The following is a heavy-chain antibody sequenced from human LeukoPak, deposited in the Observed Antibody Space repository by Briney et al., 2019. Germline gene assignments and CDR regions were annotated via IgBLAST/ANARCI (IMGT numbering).Heavy chain of an antibody. J-gene: IGHJ4*02. V-gene: IGHV1-3*01. D-gene: IGHD3-9*01. CDR2: INAGNGNT. CDR1: GYTFTTYS. Sequence: GASVNVSCKTSGYTFTTYSMHWVRQAPGQRLEWMGWINAGNGNTKYSQKFQGRVTITRDTSASTAYMEVSSLTSEDTAVYYCARGKVLRYFDSWGQGTPVTVSS. CDR3: ARGKVLRYFDS.